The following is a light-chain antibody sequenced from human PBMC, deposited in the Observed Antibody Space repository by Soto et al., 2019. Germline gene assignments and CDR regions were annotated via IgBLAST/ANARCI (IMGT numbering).Light chain of an antibody. V-gene: IGKV1-8*01. Sequence: AIRMTQSPSSFSASTGDRVTITCRASQGISSYLAWYQQKPGKAPKLLIYAASTLQSGVPSRFSGSGSGTDFTLTISCLQYEDFATYYCQQYYSYSWTFGQGTK. CDR3: QQYYSYSWT. CDR1: QGISSY. J-gene: IGKJ1*01. CDR2: AAS.